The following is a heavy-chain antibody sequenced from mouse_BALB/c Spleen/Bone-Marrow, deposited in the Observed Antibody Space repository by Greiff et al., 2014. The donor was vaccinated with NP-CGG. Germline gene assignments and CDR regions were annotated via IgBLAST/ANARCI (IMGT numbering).Heavy chain of an antibody. D-gene: IGHD1-2*01. CDR1: GYSFTGYF. CDR3: ASSFITTAYDFAY. J-gene: IGHJ2*01. CDR2: INTYNGDT. V-gene: IGHV1-20*02. Sequence: EVKLMESGPELVKPGASVKISCKASGYSFTGYFMNWVMQSHGKSLEWIGRINTYNGDTFYNQKFKGKATLTVDKSSSTAHMELRSLASDASAFYYCASSFITTAYDFAYWGQGTPLTVSA.